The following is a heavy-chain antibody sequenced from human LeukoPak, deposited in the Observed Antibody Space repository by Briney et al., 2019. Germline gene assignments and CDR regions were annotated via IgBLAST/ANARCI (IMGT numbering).Heavy chain of an antibody. J-gene: IGHJ4*02. CDR2: MNPNSGNT. D-gene: IGHD3-3*01. V-gene: IGHV1-8*02. CDR3: ARGPTTYDFWSGYYLDY. CDR1: GYTFTSYD. Sequence: GASVKVSCKASGYTFTSYDINWVRQATGQGLEWMGWMNPNSGNTGYAQKFQGRVTMTRNTSISTAYMELSSLRSEDTAVYYCARGPTTYDFWSGYYLDYWGQGTLVTVSS.